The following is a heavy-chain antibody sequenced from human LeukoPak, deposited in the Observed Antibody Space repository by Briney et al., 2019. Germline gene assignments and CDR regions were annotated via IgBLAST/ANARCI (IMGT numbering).Heavy chain of an antibody. Sequence: ASVKVSCKASGYTFTSYGISWVRQAPGQGLEWMGWISAYNGNTNYAQKLQGRVTMTTDTSTSTAYMELRSLRSDDTAVYYCASFDSYGPLDAFDIWGQGTMVTVSS. CDR3: ASFDSYGPLDAFDI. J-gene: IGHJ3*02. CDR2: ISAYNGNT. D-gene: IGHD5-18*01. V-gene: IGHV1-18*01. CDR1: GYTFTSYG.